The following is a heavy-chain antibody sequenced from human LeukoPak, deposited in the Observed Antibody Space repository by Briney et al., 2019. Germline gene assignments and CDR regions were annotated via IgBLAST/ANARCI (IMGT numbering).Heavy chain of an antibody. Sequence: PSETLSLTCAVYGGSFSGYYWSWIRQPPGKGLEWIGEINHSGSTNYNPSLKSRVTISVDTSKNQFSLKLSSVTAADTAVYYCARARIAAAGTASYYYYYYGMDVWGQGTTVTVSS. V-gene: IGHV4-34*01. CDR3: ARARIAAAGTASYYYYYYGMDV. CDR1: GGSFSGYY. D-gene: IGHD6-13*01. J-gene: IGHJ6*02. CDR2: INHSGST.